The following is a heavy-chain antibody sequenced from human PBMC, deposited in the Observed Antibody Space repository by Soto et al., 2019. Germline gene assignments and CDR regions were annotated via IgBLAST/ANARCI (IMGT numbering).Heavy chain of an antibody. CDR1: GGSISSGGYS. Sequence: SETLSLTXTVSGGSISSGGYSWTWIRQSPGKGLEWIGYTYQSGSAYYNPSLKSRVTISVDRSKNQFSLNLTSVTAADTAVYYCARDYYGMDVWGQGTTVTVSS. V-gene: IGHV4-30-2*06. CDR2: TYQSGSA. J-gene: IGHJ6*02. CDR3: ARDYYGMDV.